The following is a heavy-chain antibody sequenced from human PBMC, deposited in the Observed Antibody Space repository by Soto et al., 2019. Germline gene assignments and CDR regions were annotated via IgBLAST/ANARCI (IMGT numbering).Heavy chain of an antibody. J-gene: IGHJ4*02. Sequence: EVQLVESGGGLVQPGGSLRLSCAASGFTFSSYAMHWVRQAPGKGLEYVSSISSNGGITYYANSVKGRFTISRDNSKNTLYIEMCILRAEDMAVYYCARGPGYYYDYWGQGTLVTVSS. V-gene: IGHV3-64*01. CDR1: GFTFSSYA. CDR3: ARGPGYYYDY. CDR2: ISSNGGIT.